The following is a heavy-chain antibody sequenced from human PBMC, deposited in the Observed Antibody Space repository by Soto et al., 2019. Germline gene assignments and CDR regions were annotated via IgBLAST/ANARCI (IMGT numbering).Heavy chain of an antibody. CDR2: ISAYNGNT. V-gene: IGHV1-18*04. CDR1: GYTFISYG. CDR3: AREGYCSSNSCYSAFDY. D-gene: IGHD2-2*01. Sequence: ASVKVSCKASGYTFISYGISWVRQAPGQGLEWMGWISAYNGNTNYAQKLQGRVTMTTDTSTGTAYMELRSLRSDDTAVYYCAREGYCSSNSCYSAFDYWGLGTLVTVSS. J-gene: IGHJ4*02.